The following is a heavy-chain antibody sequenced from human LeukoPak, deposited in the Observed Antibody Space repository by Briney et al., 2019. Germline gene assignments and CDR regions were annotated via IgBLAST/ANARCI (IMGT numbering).Heavy chain of an antibody. Sequence: SETLSLTCAGYGGSFSGYYGSWIRQPPGKGLEWGGEINHSGSTNYNPSLKSRVTISVDTSKNQFSLKLSSVTAADTAVYYCARDRSSSWYSDWFDPWGQGTLVTVSS. D-gene: IGHD6-13*01. J-gene: IGHJ5*02. CDR3: ARDRSSSWYSDWFDP. V-gene: IGHV4-34*01. CDR2: INHSGST. CDR1: GGSFSGYY.